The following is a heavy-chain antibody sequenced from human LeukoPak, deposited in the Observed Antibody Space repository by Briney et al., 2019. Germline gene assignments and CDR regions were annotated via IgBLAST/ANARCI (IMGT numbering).Heavy chain of an antibody. J-gene: IGHJ5*02. CDR2: ISWNSGNI. D-gene: IGHD3-16*01. CDR1: GFTFDDYA. CDR3: ARDSIRAFDP. Sequence: GRSLRLSCAASGFTFDDYAMHWVRQAPGKGLEWVSGISWNSGNIGYAGSVKGRFTISRDNAKNSLYLQMNSLRAEDTALYYCARDSIRAFDPWGQGTLVTVSS. V-gene: IGHV3-9*01.